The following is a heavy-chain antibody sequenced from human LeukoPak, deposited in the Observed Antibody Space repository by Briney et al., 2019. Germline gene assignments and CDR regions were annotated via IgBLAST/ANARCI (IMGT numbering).Heavy chain of an antibody. V-gene: IGHV1-8*01. CDR1: GYTFTSYD. D-gene: IGHD6-13*01. Sequence: ASVKVSCKASGYTFTSYDINWVRQATGQGLEWMGWMNPNSGNTGYAQKFQGRVTMTRNTSISTAYMELSSLRSEDTAVYYCARGIAAATGYYFDYWGQGTLVTVSS. CDR2: MNPNSGNT. CDR3: ARGIAAATGYYFDY. J-gene: IGHJ4*02.